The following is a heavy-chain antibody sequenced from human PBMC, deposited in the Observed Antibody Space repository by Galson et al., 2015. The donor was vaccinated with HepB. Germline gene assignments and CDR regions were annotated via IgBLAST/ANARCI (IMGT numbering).Heavy chain of an antibody. J-gene: IGHJ4*02. CDR3: ARELSVIVRRVTLDY. CDR1: GGTFSSYA. Sequence: SVKVSCKASGGTFSSYAISWVRQAPGQGLEWMGGIIPIFGTANYAQKLQGRVTITADESTSTAYMELSSLRSEDTAVYYCARELSVIVRRVTLDYWRQRTLVTVSS. CDR2: IIPIFGTA. D-gene: IGHD3-10*01. V-gene: IGHV1-69*13.